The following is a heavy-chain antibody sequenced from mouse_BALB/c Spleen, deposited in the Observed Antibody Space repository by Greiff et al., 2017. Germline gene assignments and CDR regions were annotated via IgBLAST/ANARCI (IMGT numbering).Heavy chain of an antibody. Sequence: EVQLVESGGGLVKPGGSLKLSCAASGFTFSGYAMSWVRQTPEKRLEWVASISSGGSTYYPDSVKGRFTISRDNARNILYLQMSSLRSEDTAMYYCARGISHYAMDYWGQGTSVTVSS. CDR3: ARGISHYAMDY. J-gene: IGHJ4*01. CDR2: ISSGGST. CDR1: GFTFSGYA. V-gene: IGHV5-6-5*01.